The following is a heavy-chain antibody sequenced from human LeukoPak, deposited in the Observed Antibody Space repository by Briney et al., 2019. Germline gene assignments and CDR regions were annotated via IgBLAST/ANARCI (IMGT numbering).Heavy chain of an antibody. Sequence: SETLSLTCAVYGGSFSGYYWSWIRQPPGKGLEWIGEINHSGSTNYNPSLKSRVTISVDTSKNQFSLKLSSVTAADTAVYYCARLIGLAPYYYYMDVWGKGTTVTISS. CDR1: GGSFSGYY. V-gene: IGHV4-34*01. CDR3: ARLIGLAPYYYYMDV. J-gene: IGHJ6*03. CDR2: INHSGST.